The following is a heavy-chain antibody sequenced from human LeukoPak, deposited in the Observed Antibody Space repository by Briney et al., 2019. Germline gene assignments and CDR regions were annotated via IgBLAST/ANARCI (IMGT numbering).Heavy chain of an antibody. CDR1: GYSISGSYF. D-gene: IGHD2-2*01. Sequence: SETLSLTCAVSGYSISGSYFWGWIRQPPGKGLEWIGSILHSGITYYNPSLKSRITISVDTSKNQFSLKLSSVTAADTAVYYCARRISTRRGETCSSTSCYFDYWGQGTLVTVSS. V-gene: IGHV4-38-2*01. J-gene: IGHJ4*02. CDR3: ARRISTRRGETCSSTSCYFDY. CDR2: ILHSGIT.